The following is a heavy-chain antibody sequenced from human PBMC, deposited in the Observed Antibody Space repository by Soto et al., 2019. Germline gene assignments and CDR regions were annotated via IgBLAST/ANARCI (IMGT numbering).Heavy chain of an antibody. CDR3: ASRSSGWYFDY. CDR2: ISGSGDST. D-gene: IGHD6-19*01. Sequence: GGSLRLSCAASGFTFSSYAMSWVRQAPGKGLERVSVISGSGDSTYYADSVKGRFTISRDNSKNTLYLQMNSLRAEDTAVYYCASRSSGWYFDYWGQGTLVTVSS. CDR1: GFTFSSYA. J-gene: IGHJ4*02. V-gene: IGHV3-23*01.